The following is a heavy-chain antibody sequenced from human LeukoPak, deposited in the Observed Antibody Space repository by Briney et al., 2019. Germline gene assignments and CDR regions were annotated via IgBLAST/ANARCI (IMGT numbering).Heavy chain of an antibody. CDR1: GYAFTGYY. Sequence: ASVKVSCKASGYAFTGYYMHWVRQAPGQGLEWMGCINPNSGGTNYAQKFQGRVTMTRDTSISTAYMELSRLRSDDTAVYYCARRIRDGYNRFDYWGQGTLVTVSS. CDR3: ARRIRDGYNRFDY. CDR2: INPNSGGT. D-gene: IGHD5-24*01. V-gene: IGHV1-2*02. J-gene: IGHJ4*02.